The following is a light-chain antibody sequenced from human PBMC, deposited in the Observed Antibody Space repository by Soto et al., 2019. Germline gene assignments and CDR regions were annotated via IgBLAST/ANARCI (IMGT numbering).Light chain of an antibody. CDR2: KAS. Sequence: DIQMTQSPSTLSAAGGDRVTITCRARQNINIWWAWYQQKPGKAPKHLIYKASTLERGFPSRYSGSGSETEFTLTIISPQPDDFATYFCHQYHSSSTFGCGTTVDIK. J-gene: IGKJ4*01. CDR1: QNINIW. CDR3: HQYHSSST. V-gene: IGKV1-5*03.